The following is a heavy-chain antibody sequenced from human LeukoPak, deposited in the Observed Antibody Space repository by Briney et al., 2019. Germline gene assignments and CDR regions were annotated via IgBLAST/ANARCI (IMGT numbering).Heavy chain of an antibody. V-gene: IGHV3-48*03. CDR3: ARDSGSYPHFDY. CDR1: GFTFSSYE. Sequence: GGPLRLSCAASGFTFSSYEMNWVRQAPGKGLEWVAYISSSGSTIKYANSVKGRFTISRDNAKNSLYLQMNSLRAEDTAVYYCARDSGSYPHFDYWGQGTLVSVSS. J-gene: IGHJ4*02. D-gene: IGHD1-26*01. CDR2: ISSSGSTI.